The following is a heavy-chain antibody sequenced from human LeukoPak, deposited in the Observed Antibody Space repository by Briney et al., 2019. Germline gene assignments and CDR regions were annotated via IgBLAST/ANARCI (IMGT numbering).Heavy chain of an antibody. Sequence: GGSLRPSRAASGFTFSSYAMSWVRQAPGKGLEWVANIKQDGSDKYYVDSVKGRFTISRYNAKNSVYLQMNSLRAEDTAVYYCARDKVVGAILFDYWGQGTVVTVSS. CDR3: ARDKVVGAILFDY. J-gene: IGHJ4*02. CDR2: IKQDGSDK. V-gene: IGHV3-7*01. D-gene: IGHD1-26*01. CDR1: GFTFSSYA.